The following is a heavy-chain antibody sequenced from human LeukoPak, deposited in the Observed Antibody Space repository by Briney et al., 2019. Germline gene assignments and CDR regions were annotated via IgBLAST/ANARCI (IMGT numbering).Heavy chain of an antibody. V-gene: IGHV4-59*01. D-gene: IGHD3/OR15-3a*01. Sequence: SETLSLTCTVSGGSISSYYWSWIRQPPGKGQEWIGYIYYSGSTNYNPSLKSRVTISVDTSKNQFSLKLSSVTAADTAVYYCARGWTYYYYGMDAWGKGTTVTVSS. CDR2: IYYSGST. CDR3: ARGWTYYYYGMDA. J-gene: IGHJ6*04. CDR1: GGSISSYY.